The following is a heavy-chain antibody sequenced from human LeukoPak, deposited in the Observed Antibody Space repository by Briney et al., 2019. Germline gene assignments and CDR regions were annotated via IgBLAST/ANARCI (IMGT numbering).Heavy chain of an antibody. CDR3: GRYTTGWYVDC. CDR1: GDSVSSNRAA. D-gene: IGHD6-19*01. J-gene: IGHJ4*02. Sequence: SHTLSLTCAISGDSVSSNRAALHWIRQSPSRDLAWLGRTYYKSKWYADYAVSVRSRISINPDTSKNQFSLHLNAVTPEDTAVYYCGRYTTGWYVDCWGQGTLVTVSS. V-gene: IGHV6-1*01. CDR2: TYYKSKWYA.